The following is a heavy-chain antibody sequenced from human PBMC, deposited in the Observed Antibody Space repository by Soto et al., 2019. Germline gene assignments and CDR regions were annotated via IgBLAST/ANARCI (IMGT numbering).Heavy chain of an antibody. CDR1: FTFSMYS. CDR2: ISSGGIYI. J-gene: IGHJ5*02. D-gene: IGHD3-16*01. V-gene: IGHV3-21*06. Sequence: EVQVVESGGGLVNPGGSLRLSCSFTFSMYSMTWVRQAPGKGLEWVASISSGGIYIQYADSVKGRFTITRDNDKNSVDLQIHRLKGEDTALYYCTRDQGGSDDSWFDPWGQGTQVIVSS. CDR3: TRDQGGSDDSWFDP.